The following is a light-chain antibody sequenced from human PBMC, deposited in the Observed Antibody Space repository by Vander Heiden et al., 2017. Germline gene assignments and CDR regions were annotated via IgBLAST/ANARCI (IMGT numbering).Light chain of an antibody. Sequence: DIQMTPSPSPLSASVGDRVTITCRASQSISNYLNWYQQKPGKAPNLLIYAASSLQSGVPSRFSGSGSGTEFTLTISGLQPEDSAAYYCQQSYSTPLFGQGTRLEIK. V-gene: IGKV1-39*01. CDR3: QQSYSTPL. CDR2: AAS. J-gene: IGKJ2*01. CDR1: QSISNY.